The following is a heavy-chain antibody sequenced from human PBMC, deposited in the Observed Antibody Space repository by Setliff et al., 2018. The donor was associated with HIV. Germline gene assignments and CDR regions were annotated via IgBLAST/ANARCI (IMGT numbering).Heavy chain of an antibody. CDR3: ARDSNPAGSPGYEYARRGAFDL. CDR2: INYRGVT. D-gene: IGHD5-12*01. J-gene: IGHJ3*01. Sequence: PSETLSLTCTVSGGSISTYYWNWIRQSPGTGLEWIGDINYRGVTYYNPSLKSRVTFSLDTSKNQFSLTLTSVTAADTAVYYGARDSNPAGSPGYEYARRGAFDLWGPGTPVTVSS. V-gene: IGHV4-59*01. CDR1: GGSISTYY.